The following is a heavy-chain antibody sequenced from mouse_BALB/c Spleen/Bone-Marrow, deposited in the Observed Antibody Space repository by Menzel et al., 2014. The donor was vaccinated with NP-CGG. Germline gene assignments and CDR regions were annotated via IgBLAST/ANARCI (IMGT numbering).Heavy chain of an antibody. D-gene: IGHD1-2*01. Sequence: EVQGVESGGGLVKPGWSLKLSCAASGFTFSSYALSWVRPTPEERLEWVASISSGGSTYYPDSVKGRFTISRDNARNILYLQMRSLRPEDTAMYSCARVTTATGVDYWGQGTSVTVSS. CDR1: GFTFSSYA. CDR3: ARVTTATGVDY. V-gene: IGHV5-6-5*01. CDR2: ISSGGST. J-gene: IGHJ4*01.